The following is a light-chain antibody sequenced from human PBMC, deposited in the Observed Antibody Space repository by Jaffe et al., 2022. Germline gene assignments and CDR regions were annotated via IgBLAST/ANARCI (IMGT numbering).Light chain of an antibody. J-gene: IGLJ3*02. Sequence: QSALTQPPSVSGSPGQSVTISCTGTSSDVGSYNRVSWYQQPPGTAPKLMIYEVSNRPSGVPDRFSGSKSGNTASLTISGLQADDEADYYCSSYTSINTWVFGGGTKLTVL. V-gene: IGLV2-18*02. CDR1: SSDVGSYNR. CDR3: SSYTSINTWV. CDR2: EVS.